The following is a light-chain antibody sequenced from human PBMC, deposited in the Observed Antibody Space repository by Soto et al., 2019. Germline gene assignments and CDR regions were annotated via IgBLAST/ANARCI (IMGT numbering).Light chain of an antibody. CDR3: QQFSSYPLT. Sequence: EFVLTQSPGTLSLSPGERANLSCRASQTVRINYLAWYQQKPGQAPRLLIYDASSRATGIPDRFSGGGSGTDFTLTISRLEPEDFAVYYCQQFSSYPLTFGGGTKVDIK. V-gene: IGKV3-20*01. CDR2: DAS. J-gene: IGKJ4*01. CDR1: QTVRINY.